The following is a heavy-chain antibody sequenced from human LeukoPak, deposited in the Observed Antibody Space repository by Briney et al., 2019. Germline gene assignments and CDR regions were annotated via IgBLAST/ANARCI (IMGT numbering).Heavy chain of an antibody. CDR3: TRDMGLLTYYYGSGSYY. V-gene: IGHV3-49*04. J-gene: IGHJ4*02. CDR1: GFTFGDYA. CDR2: IRSEAYGGTK. Sequence: GGSLRLSCTASGFTFGDYAMSWVRQAPGKGLEWVGFIRSEAYGGTKEYSASGKGRFTISRDDSKSIAYLQMNSLKTEDTAVYYCTRDMGLLTYYYGSGSYYWGQGTLVTVSS. D-gene: IGHD3-10*01.